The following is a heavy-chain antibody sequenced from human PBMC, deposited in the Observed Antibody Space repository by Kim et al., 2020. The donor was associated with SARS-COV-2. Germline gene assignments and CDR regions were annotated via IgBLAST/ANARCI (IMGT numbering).Heavy chain of an antibody. D-gene: IGHD6-19*01. Sequence: SGPTLVNPTQTLTLTCTFSGFSLSTSGVGVGWIRQPPGKALEWLALIYWDDDKLYSPSLKSRLTITKDTSKNQVVLTMTNMDPVDTATYYCARLSSSGWYGDAFYLWDKGTMVTVSS. J-gene: IGHJ3*01. CDR2: IYWDDDK. V-gene: IGHV2-5*02. CDR1: GFSLSTSGVG. CDR3: ARLSSSGWYGDAFYL.